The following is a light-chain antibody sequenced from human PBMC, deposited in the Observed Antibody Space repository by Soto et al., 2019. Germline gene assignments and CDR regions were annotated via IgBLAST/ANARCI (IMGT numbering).Light chain of an antibody. CDR2: GAS. V-gene: IGKV3-20*01. J-gene: IGKJ2*01. CDR3: QPYGSSPPDT. Sequence: IVLTQSPDTLSLSPGERATLYCRASRSVSSSYLAWYQHKAGQAPRLLISGASNRATDIPDRFSGSESGTDFTLTISRLEPEDFAVYYCQPYGSSPPDTFGQGTKLEIK. CDR1: RSVSSSY.